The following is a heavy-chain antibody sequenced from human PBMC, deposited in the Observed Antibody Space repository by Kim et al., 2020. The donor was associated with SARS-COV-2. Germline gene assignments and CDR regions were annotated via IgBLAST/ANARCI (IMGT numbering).Heavy chain of an antibody. D-gene: IGHD2-15*01. CDR2: IIPIFGTA. V-gene: IGHV1-69*13. CDR1: GGTFSSYA. Sequence: SVKVSCKASGGTFSSYAISWVRQAPGQGLEWMGGIIPIFGTANYAQKFQGRVTITADESTSTAYMELSSLRSEDTAVYYCAREDLPRAATQEGSFDPWGQGTLVTVSS. J-gene: IGHJ5*02. CDR3: AREDLPRAATQEGSFDP.